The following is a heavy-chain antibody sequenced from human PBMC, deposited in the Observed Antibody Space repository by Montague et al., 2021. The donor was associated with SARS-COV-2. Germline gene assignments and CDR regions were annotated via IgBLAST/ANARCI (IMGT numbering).Heavy chain of an antibody. D-gene: IGHD3-10*01. Sequence: SETLSLTCTVYGGSFSTYSCNWIRQPPGKGLEWIGEIHHGGSTNYNPSPKRRVTISADTSKNQCSLKLTSVAAADSAVYYCARPGDGVVPSPILGVGPYYSDYYMDVWGKGTTVTVSS. V-gene: IGHV4-34*01. CDR2: IHHGGST. CDR1: GGSFSTYS. CDR3: ARPGDGVVPSPILGVGPYYSDYYMDV. J-gene: IGHJ6*03.